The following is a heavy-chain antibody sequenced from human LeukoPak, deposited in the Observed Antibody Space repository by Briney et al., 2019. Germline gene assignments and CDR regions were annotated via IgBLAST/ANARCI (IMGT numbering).Heavy chain of an antibody. J-gene: IGHJ4*02. D-gene: IGHD3-10*01. CDR3: AKDAMVRGDYYFDY. CDR2: ISGSGVST. CDR1: GFTFTSYA. V-gene: IGHV3-23*01. Sequence: GGSLRLSCAASGFTFTSYAMTWVRQAPGKGLEWVSAISGSGVSTYYADSVKGRFTISRDNSKNTLHLQMNSLRAEETAVYYCAKDAMVRGDYYFDYWGQGTLVTVSS.